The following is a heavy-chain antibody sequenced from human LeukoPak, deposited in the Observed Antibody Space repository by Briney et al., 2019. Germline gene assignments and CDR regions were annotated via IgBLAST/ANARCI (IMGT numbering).Heavy chain of an antibody. V-gene: IGHV4-34*01. Sequence: SETLSLTCGVFGGSFSGYYWGWVRQPPGKGLEWIGDINHSGVVTYNSSLKSRVTISADMSKNQFSLSLTSVTAADTAVYYCARILQYHFRGTRLCAWFDPWGQGTLVTVSS. CDR2: INHSGVV. CDR1: GGSFSGYY. J-gene: IGHJ5*02. CDR3: ARILQYHFRGTRLCAWFDP. D-gene: IGHD2/OR15-2a*01.